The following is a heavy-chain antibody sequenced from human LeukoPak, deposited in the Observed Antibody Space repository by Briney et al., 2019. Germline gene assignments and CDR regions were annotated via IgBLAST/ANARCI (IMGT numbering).Heavy chain of an antibody. CDR1: GYSFTSYW. J-gene: IGHJ4*02. CDR2: IYRGDSDT. Sequence: GESLKISCKASGYSFTSYWIGWVRQMPGKGLEWMGIIYRGDSDTRYSPSFQGQVTISADKSINTAYLQWNSLKASDTAMYYCARFVGACSGGSCYSDYWGQGTLVTVSS. D-gene: IGHD2-15*01. V-gene: IGHV5-51*01. CDR3: ARFVGACSGGSCYSDY.